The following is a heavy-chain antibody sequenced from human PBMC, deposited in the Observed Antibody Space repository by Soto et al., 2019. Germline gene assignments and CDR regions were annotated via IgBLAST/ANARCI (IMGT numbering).Heavy chain of an antibody. J-gene: IGHJ2*01. CDR1: GFTFRSYA. Sequence: GSLRLSCAASGFTFRSYAMSWVRQAPGEGLEWVSGISGSGISTHYADSVKGRFTVSRDNSKNTLYLQMNSLRAEDTAVYNCAKEPVGPDWYFDLWGRGTLVTVSS. CDR2: ISGSGIST. CDR3: AKEPVGPDWYFDL. V-gene: IGHV3-23*01.